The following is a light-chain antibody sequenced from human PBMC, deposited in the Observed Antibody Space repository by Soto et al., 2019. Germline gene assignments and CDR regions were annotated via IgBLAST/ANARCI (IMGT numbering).Light chain of an antibody. CDR1: SGHSSYA. CDR2: LNSYGSH. J-gene: IGLJ1*01. Sequence: QRVLAQSPSVSASLGASVKLTCTLSSGHSSYAIAWHQHQPERGPRFFLTLNSYGSHNKGDGIPDRFSGSSSGDERFRTISSHQSEDEAEYYCQTWGTDIPGFGTGTKVTVL. CDR3: QTWGTDIPG. V-gene: IGLV4-69*01.